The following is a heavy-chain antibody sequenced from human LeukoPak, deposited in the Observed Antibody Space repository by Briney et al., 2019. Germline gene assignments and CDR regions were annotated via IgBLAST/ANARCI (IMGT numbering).Heavy chain of an antibody. Sequence: GGSLRLSCEASGFTFSNFWMSWVRQAPGKGLEWVSAISVSGNTYHADSVKGRFTISRDSSKNTLYLQMNRLRAEDAAVYYCAKAPVTTCSGAYCYPFDYWGQGTLVTVSS. CDR2: ISVSGNT. J-gene: IGHJ4*02. V-gene: IGHV3-23*01. CDR3: AKAPVTTCSGAYCYPFDY. CDR1: GFTFSNFW. D-gene: IGHD2-21*01.